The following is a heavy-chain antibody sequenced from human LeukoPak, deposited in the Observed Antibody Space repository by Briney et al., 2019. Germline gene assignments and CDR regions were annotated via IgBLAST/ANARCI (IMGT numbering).Heavy chain of an antibody. CDR2: IYHSGST. CDR1: GYSISSGYY. Sequence: SETLSLTCTVSGYSISSGYYWGWIRQPPGKGLEWIGSIYHSGSTYYNPSLKSRVIISVDTSKNQFSLKLSSVTAADTAVYYCAREVYSSSLSPSDYWGQGTLVTVSS. V-gene: IGHV4-38-2*02. CDR3: AREVYSSSLSPSDY. J-gene: IGHJ4*02. D-gene: IGHD6-13*01.